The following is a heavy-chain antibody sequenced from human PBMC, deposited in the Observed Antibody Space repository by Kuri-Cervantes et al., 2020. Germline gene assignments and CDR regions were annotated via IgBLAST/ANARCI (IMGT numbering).Heavy chain of an antibody. D-gene: IGHD3-10*01. CDR1: GFTFSSYA. V-gene: IGHV3-30*09. CDR2: ISYDEENE. CDR3: AGESGGVWFGEFY. J-gene: IGHJ4*02. Sequence: GESLKISCAASGFTFSSYALHWVRQAPGKGLEWVAFISYDEENENYADSVKGRFAISRDDSKNTLYLQMNSLRAEDTAVYYCAGESGGVWFGEFYWGQGTLVTVSS.